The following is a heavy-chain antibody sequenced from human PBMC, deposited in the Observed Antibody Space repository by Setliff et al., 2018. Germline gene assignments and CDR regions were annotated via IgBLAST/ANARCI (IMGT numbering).Heavy chain of an antibody. J-gene: IGHJ4*02. CDR1: GFTFSSYA. V-gene: IGHV3-23*01. D-gene: IGHD3-10*01. Sequence: PGGSLRLSCAASGFTFSSYAITWVRQAPGKGLEWVSMISGSAQTTYYADSVKGRFTISRDNSKNTVYLDVNSLRSEDTAVYYCARESGSGSTAVYWGQGTLVTVSS. CDR3: ARESGSGSTAVY. CDR2: ISGSAQTT.